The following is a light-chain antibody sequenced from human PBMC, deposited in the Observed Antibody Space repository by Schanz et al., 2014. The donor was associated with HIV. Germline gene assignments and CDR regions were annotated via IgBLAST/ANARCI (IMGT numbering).Light chain of an antibody. CDR1: ESIYKW. V-gene: IGKV1-5*03. CDR3: QQYNSYPLT. J-gene: IGKJ4*01. Sequence: DIQMTQSPSALSASVGDRVTITCRARESIYKWLAWYQQKPGKAPKLLMYNASSLESGVPSRFSGGGSGTEFMLLISSLQPDDFATYYCQQYNSYPLTFGGGTKVEVK. CDR2: NAS.